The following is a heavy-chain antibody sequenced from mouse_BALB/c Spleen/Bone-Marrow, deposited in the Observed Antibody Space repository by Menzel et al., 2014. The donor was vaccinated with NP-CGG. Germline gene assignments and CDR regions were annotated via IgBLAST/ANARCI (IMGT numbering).Heavy chain of an antibody. CDR3: ARHYYGNPYYYAMDY. Sequence: EVQLVESGGGLVKPGGSLKLSCAASGFAFSSYDMSWVRQTPEKRLEWVAYISSGGGSTYYPDTVKGRFTISRDNAKNTLYLQMGSLKSEDTAMYYCARHYYGNPYYYAMDYWGQGTSVTVSS. J-gene: IGHJ4*01. CDR1: GFAFSSYD. D-gene: IGHD2-1*01. V-gene: IGHV5-12-1*01. CDR2: ISSGGGST.